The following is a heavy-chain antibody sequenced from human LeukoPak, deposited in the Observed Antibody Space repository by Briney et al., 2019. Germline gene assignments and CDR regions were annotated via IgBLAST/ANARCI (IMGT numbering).Heavy chain of an antibody. J-gene: IGHJ3*02. CDR2: ISYDGSNK. Sequence: PGGSLRLSCAASGFTFSSYAMHWVRQAPGKGLEWVAVISYDGSNKYYADSVKGRFTISRDNSKNTLYLQMNSLRAEDTAVYYCARPKGTSDAFDIWGQGTMATVSS. CDR3: ARPKGTSDAFDI. CDR1: GFTFSSYA. V-gene: IGHV3-30-3*01. D-gene: IGHD1-14*01.